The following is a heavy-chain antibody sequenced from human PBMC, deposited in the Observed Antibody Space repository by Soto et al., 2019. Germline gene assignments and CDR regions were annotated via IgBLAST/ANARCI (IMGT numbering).Heavy chain of an antibody. D-gene: IGHD7-27*01. V-gene: IGHV1-69*13. Sequence: ASVKVSCKASGGTFSSYAISWVRQAPGQGLEWMGGIIPIFGTANYAQKFQGRVTITADESTSTAYMELSSLRSEDSAVYYCARDRTNWGFFDYWGQGPLVTVSS. CDR2: IIPIFGTA. J-gene: IGHJ4*02. CDR3: ARDRTNWGFFDY. CDR1: GGTFSSYA.